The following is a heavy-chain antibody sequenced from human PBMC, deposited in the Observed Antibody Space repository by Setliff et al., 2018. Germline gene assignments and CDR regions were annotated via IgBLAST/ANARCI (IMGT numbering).Heavy chain of an antibody. CDR1: DFSVGSAYY. V-gene: IGHV4-38-2*02. J-gene: IGHJ6*03. CDR3: ARMSGFQYMDV. Sequence: SETLSLTCTVSDFSVGSAYYWGWIRQSPGKGLEWIVNIHHSGKAYYNPSLKSRVTMSVDTSKNHVSLKLSSVTAADTAVYYCARMSGFQYMDVWGKGTTVTVSS. CDR2: IHHSGKA. D-gene: IGHD3-3*01.